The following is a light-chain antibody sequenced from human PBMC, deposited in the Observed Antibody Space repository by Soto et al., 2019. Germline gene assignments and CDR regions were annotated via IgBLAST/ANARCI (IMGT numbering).Light chain of an antibody. V-gene: IGKV1-27*01. Sequence: DIQMTQSPSSLSASVGDRVTITCRASQGIGKSLAWFQQRPGKPPKVLIHSASTLYSGVPSRFSGSGSGTDFTLTINSLQPEDFAVYFCQKYNFAPFTFGPGTKVDIK. CDR1: QGIGKS. CDR3: QKYNFAPFT. J-gene: IGKJ3*01. CDR2: SAS.